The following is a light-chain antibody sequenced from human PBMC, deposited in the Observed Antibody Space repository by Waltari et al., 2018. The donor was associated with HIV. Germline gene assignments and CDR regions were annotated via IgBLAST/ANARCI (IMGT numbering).Light chain of an antibody. Sequence: QSALTQPPSASGSPGQSVTISCPGPSSAIGDYDYFSWYQHQPGEAPKLLIYEVLNRPSGVPHRFSGSKSGNTASLTVSGLQAEDEADYYCSSYGGNSNVIFGGGTKLTVL. V-gene: IGLV2-8*01. CDR1: SSAIGDYDY. CDR3: SSYGGNSNVI. J-gene: IGLJ2*01. CDR2: EVL.